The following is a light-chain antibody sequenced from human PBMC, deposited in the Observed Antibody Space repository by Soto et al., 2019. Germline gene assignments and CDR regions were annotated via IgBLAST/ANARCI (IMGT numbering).Light chain of an antibody. V-gene: IGKV3D-20*02. Sequence: EIVLTQSPGTLSLSPGERATLSCRASQSIGSTYLAWYQQKPGQAPRLLIYGASNRATGIPDRFSGSGSGTDFTLTISRLEPEDFAVYYCQQRSNWPPITFGQGTRLEI. CDR2: GAS. CDR3: QQRSNWPPIT. J-gene: IGKJ5*01. CDR1: QSIGSTY.